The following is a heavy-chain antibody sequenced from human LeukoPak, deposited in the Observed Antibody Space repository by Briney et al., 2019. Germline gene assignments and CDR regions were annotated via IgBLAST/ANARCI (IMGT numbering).Heavy chain of an antibody. CDR2: IYTSGST. V-gene: IGHV4-4*07. J-gene: IGHJ4*02. CDR3: ARGSNYYDSSGYYNLFDY. Sequence: SETLSLTCTVSGGSISSYYWSWIRQPAGKGLEWIGRIYTSGSTNYNPSLKSRVTMSVDTSKNQFSLELSSVAAADTAVYYCARGSNYYDSSGYYNLFDYWGQGTLVTVSS. CDR1: GGSISSYY. D-gene: IGHD3-22*01.